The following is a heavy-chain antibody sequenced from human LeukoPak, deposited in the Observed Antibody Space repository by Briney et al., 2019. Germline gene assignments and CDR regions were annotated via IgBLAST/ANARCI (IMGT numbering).Heavy chain of an antibody. J-gene: IGHJ4*02. V-gene: IGHV4-4*02. CDR2: IYHSGST. CDR1: GGSISSSNW. CDR3: ATRGGEGYSSSWSTFDY. Sequence: SETLSLTCAVSGGSISSSNWWSWVRQPPGKGLEWIGEIYHSGSTNYNPSLKSRVTISVDKSKNQFSLKLSSVTAADTAVYYCATRGGEGYSSSWSTFDYWGQGILVTVSS. D-gene: IGHD6-13*01.